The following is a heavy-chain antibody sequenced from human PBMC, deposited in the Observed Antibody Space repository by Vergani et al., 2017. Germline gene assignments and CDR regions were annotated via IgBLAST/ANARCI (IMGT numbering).Heavy chain of an antibody. J-gene: IGHJ5*02. Sequence: EVQLVESGGGLVQPGGSLRLSCAASGFTFSSYWMSWVRQAPGKGLEWVANIKQDGSEKYYVDSVKGRFTISRENAKNSLFLQMNSLRAEDTAVYYCARDERAYSSSWYRGRNPYNWFDPWGQGTLVTVSS. CDR1: GFTFSSYW. V-gene: IGHV3-7*01. CDR2: IKQDGSEK. D-gene: IGHD6-13*01. CDR3: ARDERAYSSSWYRGRNPYNWFDP.